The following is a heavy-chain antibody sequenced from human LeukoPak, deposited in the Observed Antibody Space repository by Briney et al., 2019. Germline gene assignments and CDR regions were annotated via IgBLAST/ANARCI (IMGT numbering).Heavy chain of an antibody. V-gene: IGHV4-34*01. CDR2: INHSGSV. J-gene: IGHJ6*03. CDR1: GGSFSGYY. CDR3: ARAPTDCSGDTCYYYCMDV. Sequence: SETLSLTCAVYGGSFSGYYWSWIRQPPGKGLEWIGEINHSGSVNYNPSLKSRVTISVDTSKNQFSLKLSSVTAADTAVYYCARAPTDCSGDTCYYYCMDVWGKGTTVTVSS. D-gene: IGHD2-15*01.